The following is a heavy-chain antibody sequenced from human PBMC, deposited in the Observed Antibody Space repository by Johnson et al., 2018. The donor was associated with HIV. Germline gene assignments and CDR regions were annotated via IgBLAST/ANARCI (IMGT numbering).Heavy chain of an antibody. V-gene: IGHV3-20*04. CDR2: INWNGGST. Sequence: VQLVESGGSVVRPGGSLRLSCAASGFTFDDYGMSWVRQAPGKGLEWVSGINWNGGSTGYADSVKGRFTISRDNAKKSLCLQMNTLRAEDTAVYFCVRDRGWLQSIPDFFDIWGQGTRVTVSS. D-gene: IGHD5-24*01. CDR3: VRDRGWLQSIPDFFDI. CDR1: GFTFDDYG. J-gene: IGHJ3*02.